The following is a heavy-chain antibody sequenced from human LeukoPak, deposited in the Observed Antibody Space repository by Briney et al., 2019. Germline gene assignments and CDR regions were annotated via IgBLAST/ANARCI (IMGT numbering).Heavy chain of an antibody. CDR1: GGSISSSSYY. CDR2: IYYSGST. J-gene: IGHJ6*03. V-gene: IGHV4-39*01. Sequence: PSETLSLTCTVSGGSISSSSYYWGWIRQPPGKGLEWIGSIYYSGSTYYNPSLKSRVTISVDTSKNQFSLKLSSVTAADTAVYYCASTRRISGRGEYYYYMDVWGKGTTVTISS. D-gene: IGHD3-10*01. CDR3: ASTRRISGRGEYYYYMDV.